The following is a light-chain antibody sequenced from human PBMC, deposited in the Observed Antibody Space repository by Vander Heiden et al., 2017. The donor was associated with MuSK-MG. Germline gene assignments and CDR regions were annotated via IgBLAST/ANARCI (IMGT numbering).Light chain of an antibody. J-gene: IGKJ1*01. Sequence: DIQMTQSPSTLSASVGDRVTITCRASQSISSWLAWYQQKPGKAPKLLIYKASSLESGVPSRFSGSGFGTEFTLTISSLQPYDCATYYCQHYDTYPWTFGQGTKVEIK. V-gene: IGKV1-5*03. CDR1: QSISSW. CDR3: QHYDTYPWT. CDR2: KAS.